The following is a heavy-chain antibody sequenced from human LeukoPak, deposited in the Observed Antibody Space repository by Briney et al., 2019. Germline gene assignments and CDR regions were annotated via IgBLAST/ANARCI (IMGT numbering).Heavy chain of an antibody. CDR1: GYTFIGYY. CDR2: VNPDSGGT. V-gene: IGHV1-2*02. D-gene: IGHD7-27*01. CDR3: ARESGLGIDLSWFDT. J-gene: IGHJ5*02. Sequence: ASVKVSCKASGYTFIGYYIHWVRQAPGQGLEWMGWVNPDSGGTNFAQKFQGRVTLTRDTSITTVYMELSRLRSDDTAVYYRARESGLGIDLSWFDTWGQGTLVTVSS.